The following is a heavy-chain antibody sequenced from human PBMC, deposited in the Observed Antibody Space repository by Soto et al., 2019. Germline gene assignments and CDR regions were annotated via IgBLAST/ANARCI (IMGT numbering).Heavy chain of an antibody. CDR3: ARDTYCSGGSCHYYYYCMDV. Sequence: EVQLVESGGGLVQPGGSLRLSCAASGFTFSSYWMSWVRQAPGKGLEWVANIKQDGSEKYYVDSVKGRFTITRDNDNNSLYLQMNSLRAEDTAVYYCARDTYCSGGSCHYYYYCMDVWGQGTTVTGSS. CDR2: IKQDGSEK. J-gene: IGHJ6*02. D-gene: IGHD2-15*01. V-gene: IGHV3-7*05. CDR1: GFTFSSYW.